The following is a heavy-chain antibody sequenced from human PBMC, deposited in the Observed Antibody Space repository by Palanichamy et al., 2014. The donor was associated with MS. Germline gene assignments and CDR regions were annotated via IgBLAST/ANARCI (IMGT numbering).Heavy chain of an antibody. Sequence: EVQLMGSGGGPWLSRGGPVRLSCAASEFIFSKYDMNWVRQAPGKGLEWVSFISRSGKYIDYANSVKGRFTISRDNAKSSLYLHMNSLRVEDTAVYYCVRGGPGERAYWGQGTLVTVSS. V-gene: IGHV3-21*01. J-gene: IGHJ4*02. CDR2: ISRSGKYI. CDR3: VRGGPGERAY. CDR1: EFIFSKYD. D-gene: IGHD7-27*01.